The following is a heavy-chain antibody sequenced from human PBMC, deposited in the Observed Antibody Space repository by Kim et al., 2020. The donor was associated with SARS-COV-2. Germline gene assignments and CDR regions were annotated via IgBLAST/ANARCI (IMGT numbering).Heavy chain of an antibody. V-gene: IGHV3-33*06. CDR3: AKDPGAYYYYGMDV. D-gene: IGHD1-26*01. Sequence: DPVKGRFTISRDNSKNTLYLQMNSLRAEDTAVYYCAKDPGAYYYYGMDVWGQGTTVTVSS. J-gene: IGHJ6*02.